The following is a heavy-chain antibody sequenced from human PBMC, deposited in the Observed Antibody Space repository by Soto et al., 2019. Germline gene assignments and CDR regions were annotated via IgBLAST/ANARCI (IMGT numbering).Heavy chain of an antibody. CDR1: GFTFSSHA. J-gene: IGHJ6*03. CDR3: AKVYDFWSGKRYYMDV. CDR2: SSGSGNSP. D-gene: IGHD3-3*01. Sequence: EVQLLDSGGGLVQPGGSLRLSCAASGFTFSSHAMSWVRQAPGKGLEWVSGSSGSGNSPFYADYVKGRFTISRDNSKNTLYLQMNSLRAEDTAVYYCAKVYDFWSGKRYYMDVWGKGTTVTVSS. V-gene: IGHV3-23*01.